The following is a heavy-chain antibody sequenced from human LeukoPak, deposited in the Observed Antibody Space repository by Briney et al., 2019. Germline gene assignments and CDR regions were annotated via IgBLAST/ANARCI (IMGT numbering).Heavy chain of an antibody. J-gene: IGHJ4*02. D-gene: IGHD4-17*01. V-gene: IGHV4-59*08. Sequence: KPSETLSLTCTVSGGSISSYYWSWIRQPPGKGLEWIGYIYYSGSTNYNPSLKSRVTISVDTSKNRFSLKLSSVTAADTAVYYCARRSYGDVPPDYWGQGTLVTVSS. CDR3: ARRSYGDVPPDY. CDR2: IYYSGST. CDR1: GGSISSYY.